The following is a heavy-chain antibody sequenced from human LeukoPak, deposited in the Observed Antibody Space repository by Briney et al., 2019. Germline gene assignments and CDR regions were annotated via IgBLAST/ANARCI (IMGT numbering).Heavy chain of an antibody. CDR3: ARWILSHDDYGMDV. J-gene: IGHJ6*02. D-gene: IGHD5-12*01. CDR2: IHHSGST. CDR1: GGSISSYY. Sequence: SETLSLTCTVSGGSISSYYRSWIRRPPGEGLEWIAYIHHSGSTNYNPSLQSRFTISADTSKNQFSLKLNSVTAADSAVYYCARWILSHDDYGMDVWGQGTTVIVSS. V-gene: IGHV4-59*01.